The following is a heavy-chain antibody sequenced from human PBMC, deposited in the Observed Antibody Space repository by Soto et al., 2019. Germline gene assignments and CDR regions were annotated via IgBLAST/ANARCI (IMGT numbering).Heavy chain of an antibody. D-gene: IGHD3-16*01. J-gene: IGHJ4*02. CDR2: MSYDGSNK. CDR3: ARDGGAY. CDR1: GFTFSSYA. V-gene: IGHV3-30-3*01. Sequence: QVQLVESGGGVVQPGRSLRLSCAASGFTFSSYAMHWVRRAPGKGLEWMAVMSYDGSNKYYADSVKGRFTISRDNSKNPLYLQMNSLRPEDTALYFCARDGGAYWGQGTLVIVSS.